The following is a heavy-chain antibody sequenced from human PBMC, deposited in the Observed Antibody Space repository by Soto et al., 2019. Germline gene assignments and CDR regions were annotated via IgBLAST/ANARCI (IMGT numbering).Heavy chain of an antibody. D-gene: IGHD1-26*01. V-gene: IGHV6-1*01. CDR1: GYSVSSRSAA. CDR3: ARSGNEGAVDY. CDR2: TYYRSKWNN. J-gene: IGHJ4*02. Sequence: SHTLSLTCAISGYSVSSRSAALNWIRQSPSRGLEWLGRTYYRSKWNNEYATSVKSRITINPDTSKNQFSLHLNSVTPDDTAVYYCARSGNEGAVDYWGQGTLVTVSS.